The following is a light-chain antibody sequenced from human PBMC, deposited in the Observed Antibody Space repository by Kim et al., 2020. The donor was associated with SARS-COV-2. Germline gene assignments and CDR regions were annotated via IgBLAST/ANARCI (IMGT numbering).Light chain of an antibody. Sequence: VALGQTVGITCQGDSLRSYYATWYQQKPGQAPILVIYGKNNRPSGIPDRFSGSSSGNTASLTITGTQAGDEADYYCNSRDSNDNVVFGGGTKLTV. CDR1: SLRSYY. J-gene: IGLJ2*01. CDR2: GKN. CDR3: NSRDSNDNVV. V-gene: IGLV3-19*01.